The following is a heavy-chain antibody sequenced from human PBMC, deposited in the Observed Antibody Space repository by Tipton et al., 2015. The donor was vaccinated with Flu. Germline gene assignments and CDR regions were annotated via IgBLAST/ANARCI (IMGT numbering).Heavy chain of an antibody. J-gene: IGHJ3*02. CDR2: INHSGST. CDR3: ARQDRDSSGWYRGKYAFDI. CDR1: GGSFSGYY. D-gene: IGHD6-19*01. Sequence: TLSLTCAVYGGSFSGYYWSWIRQPPGKGLEWIGEINHSGSTNYNPSVKSRVTISVDTSKDQFSLKLSTVTAADTAVYYCARQDRDSSGWYRGKYAFDIWGQGTMVTVSS. V-gene: IGHV4-34*01.